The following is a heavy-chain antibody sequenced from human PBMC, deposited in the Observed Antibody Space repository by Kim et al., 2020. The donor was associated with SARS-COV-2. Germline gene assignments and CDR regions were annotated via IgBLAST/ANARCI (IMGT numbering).Heavy chain of an antibody. J-gene: IGHJ1*01. Sequence: KSRVTISVDTSKNQFSLKLSSVTAADTAVYYCASTPSQYYYDSSGYYFQHWGQGTLVTVSS. V-gene: IGHV4-39*01. CDR3: ASTPSQYYYDSSGYYFQH. D-gene: IGHD3-22*01.